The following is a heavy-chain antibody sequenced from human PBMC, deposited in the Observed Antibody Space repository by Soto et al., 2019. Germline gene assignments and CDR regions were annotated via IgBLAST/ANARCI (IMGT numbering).Heavy chain of an antibody. CDR3: ARYGYSSSWYGTDERPFHGMDV. D-gene: IGHD6-13*01. J-gene: IGHJ6*02. V-gene: IGHV4-39*01. CDR2: IYYSGST. Sequence: ASETLSLTCTVSGGSISSSSYYWGWIRQPPGKGLEWIGSIYYSGSTYYNPSLKSRVTISVDTSKNQFSLKLSSVTAADTAVYYCARYGYSSSWYGTDERPFHGMDVWGQGTTVT. CDR1: GGSISSSSYY.